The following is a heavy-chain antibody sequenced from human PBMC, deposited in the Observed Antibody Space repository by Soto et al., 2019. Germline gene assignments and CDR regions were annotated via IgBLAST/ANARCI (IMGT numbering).Heavy chain of an antibody. CDR3: ARSNSGLSGYYYYGMDV. D-gene: IGHD6-19*01. V-gene: IGHV1-69*13. CDR1: GGTFSSYA. J-gene: IGHJ6*02. Sequence: SVKVSCKASGGTFSSYAISWVRQAPGQGLEWMGGIIPIFGTANYAQKFQGRVTITADESTSTAYMELSSLRSEDTAVYYCARSNSGLSGYYYYGMDVWGQGTTVTVSS. CDR2: IIPIFGTA.